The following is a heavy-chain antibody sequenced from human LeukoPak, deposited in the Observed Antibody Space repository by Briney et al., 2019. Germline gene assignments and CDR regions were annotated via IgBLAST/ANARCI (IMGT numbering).Heavy chain of an antibody. CDR3: ARDKLLWFY. V-gene: IGHV3-7*01. Sequence: GGSLRLSCAASGFTFSSYLMSWVRQAPGKGLEWVANIKQDGSEKYYVDSVKGRFTISRDNAKNSLYLQMNSLRAEDTAVYYSARDKLLWFYWGQGTLVTVSS. J-gene: IGHJ4*02. CDR1: GFTFSSYL. D-gene: IGHD3-10*01. CDR2: IKQDGSEK.